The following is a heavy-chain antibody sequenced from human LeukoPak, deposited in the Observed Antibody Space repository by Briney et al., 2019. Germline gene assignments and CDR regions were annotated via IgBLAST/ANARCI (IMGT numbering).Heavy chain of an antibody. CDR2: ISNSGSTI. V-gene: IGHV3-48*01. J-gene: IGHJ5*02. CDR3: ARCFDS. Sequence: PGGSLRLSCAASGFTFSYYDMNWVRQAPGKGPEWVSYISNSGSTIEYADSVKGRFTISRDNARNSLYLQMNNLRVEDTAAYYCARCFDSWGQGALVTVSS. CDR1: GFTFSYYD.